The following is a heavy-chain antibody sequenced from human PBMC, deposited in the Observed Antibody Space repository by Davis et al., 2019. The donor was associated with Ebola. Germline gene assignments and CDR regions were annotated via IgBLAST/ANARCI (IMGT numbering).Heavy chain of an antibody. J-gene: IGHJ4*02. CDR3: ARGGAAGTADY. CDR2: IYYSGST. Sequence: PSETLSLTCTVSGGSISSGGYYWSWIREHPGKGLEWIGYIYYSGSTYYNPSLKSRVTISVDTSKNQFSLKLSSVTAADTAVYYCARGGAAGTADYWCQGTLVTVSS. V-gene: IGHV4-31*03. D-gene: IGHD6-19*01. CDR1: GGSISSGGYY.